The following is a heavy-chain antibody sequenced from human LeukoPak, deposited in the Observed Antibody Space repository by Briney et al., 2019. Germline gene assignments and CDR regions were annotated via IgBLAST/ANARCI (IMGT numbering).Heavy chain of an antibody. CDR3: ARRYFDY. J-gene: IGHJ4*02. CDR2: IKQDGSEK. V-gene: IGHV3-7*03. Sequence: GSLRLSCVASGFTFGKCWMSWVCPGPGKGLEWVANIKQDGSEKYYVDSVKGRFTISRDNAENSLFLQMNSLRAEDTAVYYCARRYFDYWGQGTLVAVSS. CDR1: GFTFGKCW.